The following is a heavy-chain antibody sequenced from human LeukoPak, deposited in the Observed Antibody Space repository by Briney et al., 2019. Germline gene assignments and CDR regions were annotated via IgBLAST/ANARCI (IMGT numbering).Heavy chain of an antibody. CDR2: ISSSGSTI. V-gene: IGHV3-11*01. CDR3: ARDKVGSYGSRLLSHYMDV. CDR1: GFTFSDYY. D-gene: IGHD5-18*01. J-gene: IGHJ6*03. Sequence: PGGSLRLSCAASGFTFSDYYMSWIRQAPGKGLEWVSYISSSGSTIYYADSVKGRFTISRDNAKNSLYLQMNSLRAEDTAVYYCARDKVGSYGSRLLSHYMDVWGKGTTVTVSS.